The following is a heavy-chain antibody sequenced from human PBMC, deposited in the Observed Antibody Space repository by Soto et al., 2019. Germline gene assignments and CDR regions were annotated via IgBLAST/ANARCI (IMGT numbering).Heavy chain of an antibody. CDR1: GFTFSSYA. V-gene: IGHV3-23*01. J-gene: IGHJ4*02. D-gene: IGHD1-26*01. Sequence: EVQVLESGGGLVQPGGSLRLSCAASGFTFSSYAMRWVRQAPGKGLEWVSAISGSSGSTYYADSVKGRFTISRDNSKNTLYLQMNSLRAEDTAVYYCARRGSGSYYDYWGQGTLVTVSS. CDR2: ISGSSGST. CDR3: ARRGSGSYYDY.